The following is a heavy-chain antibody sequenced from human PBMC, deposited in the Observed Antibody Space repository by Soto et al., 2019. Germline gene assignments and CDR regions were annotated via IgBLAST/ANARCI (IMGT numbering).Heavy chain of an antibody. V-gene: IGHV4-30-2*01. CDR2: IYHSGST. CDR1: GFFISSGGYS. Sequence: PSETLSVTCAVSGFFISSGGYSWIWIRQPPGKGLEWIGYIYHSGSTYYNPSLKSRVTISVDRSKNQFSLKLSSVTAADTAVYWCAREQVDGYAFFDSCGQGALVTVSS. CDR3: AREQVDGYAFFDS. D-gene: IGHD5-12*01. J-gene: IGHJ5*02.